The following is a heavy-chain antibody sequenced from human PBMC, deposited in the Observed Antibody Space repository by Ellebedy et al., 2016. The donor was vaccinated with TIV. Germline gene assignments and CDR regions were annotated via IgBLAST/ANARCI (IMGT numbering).Heavy chain of an antibody. CDR3: ATATGGWMAPHAFDI. J-gene: IGHJ3*02. CDR2: IYHSVNP. CDR1: RVSMSISGYS. D-gene: IGHD2-8*02. Sequence: MPSETLSLTCAVPRVSMSISGYSWSCLRHPPGTGVGWIRDIYHSVNPYYNSSLKSRVTMSVDTSRNQFSLKLNSVTAADTARDVCATATGGWMAPHAFDIWGQGTLVTVSS. V-gene: IGHV4-30-2*01.